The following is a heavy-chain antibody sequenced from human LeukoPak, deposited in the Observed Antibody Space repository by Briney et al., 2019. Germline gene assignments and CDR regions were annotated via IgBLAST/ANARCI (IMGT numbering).Heavy chain of an antibody. D-gene: IGHD1-7*01. CDR2: ISSSSRHI. V-gene: IGHV3-21*01. J-gene: IGHJ4*02. Sequence: GGSLRLSCAASGFTFSSYSMNWVRQAPGKGLEWVSAISSSSRHIYYADSVKGRFTISRDNSKNTLYLQMNSLRAEDTAVYYCAKARGGNLNLDYWGQGTLVTVSS. CDR1: GFTFSSYS. CDR3: AKARGGNLNLDY.